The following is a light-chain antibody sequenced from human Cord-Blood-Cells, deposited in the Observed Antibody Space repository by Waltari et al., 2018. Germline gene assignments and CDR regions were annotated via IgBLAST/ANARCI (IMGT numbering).Light chain of an antibody. V-gene: IGLV2-14*03. J-gene: IGLJ2*01. CDR1: SSDGVGFSY. CDR3: SSYTSSSTLV. Sequence: QSALTPPASVSASPGQSTTISCTGTSSDGVGFSYFSWYQHHPVKAPKFMIYAVSNRPSGVSNRFSGSKSGNTASLTISGLQAEDEADYYCSSYTSSSTLVFGGGTKLTVL. CDR2: AVS.